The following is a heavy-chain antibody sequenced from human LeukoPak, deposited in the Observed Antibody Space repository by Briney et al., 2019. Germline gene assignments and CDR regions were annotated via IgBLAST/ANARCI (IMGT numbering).Heavy chain of an antibody. Sequence: ASVKVSCKASGYTFTSYYMHWVRQAPGQGLEWMGIINPSGGSTSYAQKFQGRVTMTRDMSTSTVYMELSSLRSEDTAVYYCARGSACSGGSCYSGGDFDYWGQGTLVTVSS. J-gene: IGHJ4*02. CDR1: GYTFTSYY. D-gene: IGHD2-15*01. V-gene: IGHV1-46*01. CDR2: INPSGGST. CDR3: ARGSACSGGSCYSGGDFDY.